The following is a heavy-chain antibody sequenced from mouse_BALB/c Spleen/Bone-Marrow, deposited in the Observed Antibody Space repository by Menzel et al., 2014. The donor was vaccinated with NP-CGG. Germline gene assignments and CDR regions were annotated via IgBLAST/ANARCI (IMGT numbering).Heavy chain of an antibody. V-gene: IGHV1-80*01. CDR2: IYPGDGDT. CDR1: GYAFSSYW. CDR3: AKSGYGSFDY. J-gene: IGHJ2*01. D-gene: IGHD1-1*01. Sequence: QQSGAELVRPGSSVKISCKASGYAFSSYWVNWVRQRPGQGLEWIGQIYPGDGDTNYNGKFKDKATLTADKSSSTAYMQLSSLTSEASAVYFCAKSGYGSFDYWGQGTTLTVSS.